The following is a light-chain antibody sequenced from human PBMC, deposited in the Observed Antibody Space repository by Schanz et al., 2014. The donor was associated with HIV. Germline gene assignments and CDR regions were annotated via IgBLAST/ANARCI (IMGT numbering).Light chain of an antibody. V-gene: IGLV2-14*03. Sequence: QSALTQPASVSGSPGQSISISCTGSSSDIGGYKYVSWYQQHPDKAPKLVIFDVIKRPSGVSNRFSGSKSGNTASLTISGLQADDVADYYCSSYTSSNTYVFGAGTKLTVL. CDR2: DVI. CDR1: SSDIGGYKY. J-gene: IGLJ1*01. CDR3: SSYTSSNTYV.